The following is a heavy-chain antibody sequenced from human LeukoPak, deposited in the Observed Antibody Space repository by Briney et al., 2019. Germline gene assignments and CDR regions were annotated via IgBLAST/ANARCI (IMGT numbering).Heavy chain of an antibody. CDR1: GFTFSSYT. J-gene: IGHJ6*03. Sequence: GGSLRLSCAASGFTFSSYTMNWVRQAPGKGLEWVSYISSGNSNIYYADSVKGRFTISRGNAKNSLYLQMNSLRAEDTAVYYCTTDLVFYGSGSYIAYYMDVWGKGTTVTISS. CDR2: ISSGNSNI. CDR3: TTDLVFYGSGSYIAYYMDV. V-gene: IGHV3-48*01. D-gene: IGHD3-10*01.